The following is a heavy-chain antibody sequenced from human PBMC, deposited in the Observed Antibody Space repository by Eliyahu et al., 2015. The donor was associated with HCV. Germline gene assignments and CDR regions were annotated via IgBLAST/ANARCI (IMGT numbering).Heavy chain of an antibody. V-gene: IGHV3-73*01. CDR3: TRLTMVRGVIITEGFDY. J-gene: IGHJ4*02. D-gene: IGHD3-10*01. Sequence: EVQLVESGGGLVQPGGSLKLSCAASGFTFXGSAXPWVRQASGKGLEWVGRIRSKANSYATAYAASVKGRFTISRDDSKNTAYLQMNSLKTEDTAVYYCTRLTMVRGVIITEGFDYWGQGTLVTVSS. CDR2: IRSKANSYAT. CDR1: GFTFXGSA.